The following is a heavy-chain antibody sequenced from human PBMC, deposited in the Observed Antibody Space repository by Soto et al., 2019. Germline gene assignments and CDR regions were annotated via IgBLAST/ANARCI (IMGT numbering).Heavy chain of an antibody. D-gene: IGHD1-1*01. V-gene: IGHV1-2*02. CDR1: GYTFSDYY. CDR3: AREPATAKPEGVDF. CDR2: INPNSGGT. J-gene: IGHJ4*02. Sequence: ASVKVSCKASGYTFSDYYIHRVRQAPGQGLEWMGWINPNSGGTKYAPKFQGGVTMTRDTSITTAYMELSRLRSGDTAVYYCAREPATAKPEGVDFWGQGTLVTVSS.